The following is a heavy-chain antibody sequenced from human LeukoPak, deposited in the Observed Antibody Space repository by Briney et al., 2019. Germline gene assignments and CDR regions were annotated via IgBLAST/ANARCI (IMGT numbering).Heavy chain of an antibody. Sequence: GGSLRLSCAASGFTFSSYEMNWVRQAPGKGLEWVSYISSSGSTIYYADSVKGRFTISRDNAKNSLYLQMNSLRAEDTAVYYCARWGQNRIVATILHSYYYGMDVWGKGTTVTVSS. V-gene: IGHV3-48*03. D-gene: IGHD5-12*01. CDR1: GFTFSSYE. CDR2: ISSSGSTI. CDR3: ARWGQNRIVATILHSYYYGMDV. J-gene: IGHJ6*04.